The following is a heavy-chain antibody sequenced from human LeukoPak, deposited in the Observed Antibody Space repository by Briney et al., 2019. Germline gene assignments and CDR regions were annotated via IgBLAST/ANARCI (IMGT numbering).Heavy chain of an antibody. CDR3: ARGLAAAYDYNWFDA. Sequence: PSETLCLTCTVSGGSVSSGSYYWSWIRQPPGKGLEWIGYIHYSGTTNYNPSLKSRVTISVDTSKNQFSLKLSSVTAADTAVYYCARGLAAAYDYNWFDAWGQGTLVTVSS. J-gene: IGHJ5*02. V-gene: IGHV4-61*01. CDR1: GGSVSSGSYY. CDR2: IHYSGTT. D-gene: IGHD5-12*01.